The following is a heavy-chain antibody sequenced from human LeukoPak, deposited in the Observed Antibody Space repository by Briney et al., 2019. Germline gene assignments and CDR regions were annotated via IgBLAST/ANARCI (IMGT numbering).Heavy chain of an antibody. D-gene: IGHD2-2*02. Sequence: PGESLRLSCAASGFTFSSYAMSRVRQAPGKGLEWVSAISGSGGSTYYADSVKGRFTISRDNSKNTLYLQMNSLRAEDTAVYYCAKMGRKSTSCYKVCYFDYWGQGTLVTVSS. J-gene: IGHJ4*02. V-gene: IGHV3-23*01. CDR3: AKMGRKSTSCYKVCYFDY. CDR2: ISGSGGST. CDR1: GFTFSSYA.